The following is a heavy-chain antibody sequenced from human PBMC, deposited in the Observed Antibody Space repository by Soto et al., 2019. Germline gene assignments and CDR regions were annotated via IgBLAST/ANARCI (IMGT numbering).Heavy chain of an antibody. J-gene: IGHJ4*02. CDR3: ARPTTLTQIDF. Sequence: PGESLKISCKASGYSFTKFWIGWVRQMPGKGLEWMGLIYPGDSDTRYSPSFQGQVAFSADTSTSTVYLQWSRLRASDTAIDYCARPTTLTQIDFWGQGTLVTVAS. D-gene: IGHD1-1*01. CDR1: GYSFTKFW. CDR2: IYPGDSDT. V-gene: IGHV5-51*01.